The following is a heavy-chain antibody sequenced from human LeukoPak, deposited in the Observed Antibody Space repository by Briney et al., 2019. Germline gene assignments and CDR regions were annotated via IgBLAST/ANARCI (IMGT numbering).Heavy chain of an antibody. V-gene: IGHV4-4*07. Sequence: SETLSLTCTVSGDSINNYYWSWIRQPAGKGLEWIGRIYSTRSTNYNPSLKSRVTMSVDTSKNQFSLKLSSVTAADTAVYYCAKVRYGTFNWFDPWGQGTLVTVSS. CDR2: IYSTRST. CDR3: AKVRYGTFNWFDP. CDR1: GDSINNYY. J-gene: IGHJ5*02. D-gene: IGHD2/OR15-2a*01.